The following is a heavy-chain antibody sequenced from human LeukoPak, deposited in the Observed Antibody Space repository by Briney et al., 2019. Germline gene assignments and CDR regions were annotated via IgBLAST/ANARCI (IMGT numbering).Heavy chain of an antibody. CDR1: GGSISSGDYY. CDR2: IYYSGST. D-gene: IGHD6-6*01. V-gene: IGHV4-30-4*08. Sequence: SETLSLTCTVSGGSISSGDYYWSWIRQPPGKGLEWIGYIYYSGSTYYNPSLKSRLTISVDTSKNQFSLKLTSVTAADTAVYYCARAFKWYSSPSVRAFDIWGQGTMVTVSS. J-gene: IGHJ3*02. CDR3: ARAFKWYSSPSVRAFDI.